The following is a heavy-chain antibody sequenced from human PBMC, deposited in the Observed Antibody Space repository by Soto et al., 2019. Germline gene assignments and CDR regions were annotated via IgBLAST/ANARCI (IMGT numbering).Heavy chain of an antibody. D-gene: IGHD6-19*01. CDR3: ARVPIAVAGTYYYYYMDV. CDR1: GGSISSSSYY. J-gene: IGHJ6*03. CDR2: IYYSGST. Sequence: SETLSLTCTVSGGSISSSSYYWGWIRQPPGKGLEWIGSIYYSGSTYYNQSLKSRVTISVDTSKNQFSLKLSSVTAADTAVYYCARVPIAVAGTYYYYYMDVWGKGTTVTVSS. V-gene: IGHV4-39*01.